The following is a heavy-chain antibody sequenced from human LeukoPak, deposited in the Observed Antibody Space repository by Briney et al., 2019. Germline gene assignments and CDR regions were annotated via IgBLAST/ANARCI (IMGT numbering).Heavy chain of an antibody. CDR3: AGSYGDYVEINWYFDL. D-gene: IGHD4-17*01. Sequence: GGALRLSCATSGFTFSDYYMSWIRQAPGKGLEWVSYISSSSSYTNYADSVKGRFTISRDNAKHSLYLQMNSLRAEDTAVYYCAGSYGDYVEINWYFDLWGRGTLVTVSS. V-gene: IGHV3-11*03. CDR2: ISSSSSYT. CDR1: GFTFSDYY. J-gene: IGHJ2*01.